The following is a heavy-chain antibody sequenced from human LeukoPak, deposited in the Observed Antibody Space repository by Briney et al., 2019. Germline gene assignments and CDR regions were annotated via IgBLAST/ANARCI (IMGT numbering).Heavy chain of an antibody. Sequence: ASVKVSCKASGYTFTIYGISWVRQAPGQGLEWMGWISAYNGNTSYAQKLQGRVTMTTDTSTSTAYMELRSLRSDDTAVYYCARVYSGSPYYYYMDVWGKGTTVTVSS. D-gene: IGHD1-26*01. CDR3: ARVYSGSPYYYYMDV. CDR1: GYTFTIYG. V-gene: IGHV1-18*01. CDR2: ISAYNGNT. J-gene: IGHJ6*03.